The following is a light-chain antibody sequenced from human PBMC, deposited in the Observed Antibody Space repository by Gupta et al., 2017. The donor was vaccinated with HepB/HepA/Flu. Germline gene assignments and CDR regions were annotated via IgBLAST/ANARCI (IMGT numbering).Light chain of an antibody. Sequence: DIQMTQSPSSLSASVGDRVTITCRASQSISSYLNWYQQKPGKAPKLLIYAASSLQSGVPSRLSGSGSGTDFTLTISRLQPEDFATYYCQQSYSTTWTFGQGTKVEIK. J-gene: IGKJ1*01. V-gene: IGKV1-39*01. CDR2: AAS. CDR1: QSISSY. CDR3: QQSYSTTWT.